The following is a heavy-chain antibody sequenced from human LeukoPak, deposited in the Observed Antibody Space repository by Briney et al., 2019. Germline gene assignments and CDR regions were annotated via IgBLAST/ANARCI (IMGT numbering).Heavy chain of an antibody. CDR3: ASQRPPDSSGSAEYFQH. CDR1: GGSISSYY. Sequence: SETLSLTCTVSGGSISSYYWSWIRQPPGKGLEWIGYIYYSGSTNYNPSLKSRVTISVDTSKNQFSLKLSSVTAADTAVYYCASQRPPDSSGSAEYFQHWGQGTLVTVSS. CDR2: IYYSGST. V-gene: IGHV4-59*08. D-gene: IGHD3-22*01. J-gene: IGHJ1*01.